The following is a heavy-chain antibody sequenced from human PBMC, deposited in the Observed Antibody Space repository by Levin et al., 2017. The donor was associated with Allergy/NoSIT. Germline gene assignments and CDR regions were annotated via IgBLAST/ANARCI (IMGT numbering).Heavy chain of an antibody. J-gene: IGHJ4*02. CDR1: GGSISTYY. CDR2: VYYTGST. V-gene: IGHV4-59*08. D-gene: IGHD6-13*01. Sequence: TLSLTCTVSGGSISTYYWSWIRQPPGKGLEWIGYVYYTGSTNSNASLKSRVTISVDTSKNQFSLKLSSVTAADTAVYYCARHSYSSSWYPPFDYWGQGTLVTVSS. CDR3: ARHSYSSSWYPPFDY.